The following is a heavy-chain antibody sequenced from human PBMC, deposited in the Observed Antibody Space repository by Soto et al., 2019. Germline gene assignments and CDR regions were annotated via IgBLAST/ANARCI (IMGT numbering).Heavy chain of an antibody. CDR2: IYYTGST. CDR1: GGSVSSESHY. CDR3: ARTVGAAYYFDF. V-gene: IGHV4-61*01. J-gene: IGHJ4*02. D-gene: IGHD1-26*01. Sequence: SETLSLTCTVSGGSVSSESHYWSWIRQTPGKGLEWIGYIYYTGSTNYNPSLKSRVTMSIDTSNKHFSLSLKSVTAADTAVYYCARTVGAAYYFDFWGQGALVTVSS.